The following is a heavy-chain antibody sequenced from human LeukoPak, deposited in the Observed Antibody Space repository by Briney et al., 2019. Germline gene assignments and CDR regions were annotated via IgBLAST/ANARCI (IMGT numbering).Heavy chain of an antibody. J-gene: IGHJ4*02. Sequence: GGSLRLSCAASGFTFSSYAMSWVRQAPGKGLEWVSAISGSGGSTYYADSVKGRFTISRDNSKNTLYLQMNSLRAEDTAVYYCAKARPNSGSYHNSAFDYWGQGTLVTVSS. V-gene: IGHV3-23*01. D-gene: IGHD3-10*01. CDR1: GFTFSSYA. CDR2: ISGSGGST. CDR3: AKARPNSGSYHNSAFDY.